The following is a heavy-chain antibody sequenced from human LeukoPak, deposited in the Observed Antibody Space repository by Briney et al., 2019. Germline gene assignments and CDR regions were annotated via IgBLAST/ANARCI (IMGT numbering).Heavy chain of an antibody. J-gene: IGHJ4*02. D-gene: IGHD3-22*01. CDR1: GFTFSSYA. V-gene: IGHV3-64D*09. CDR2: ISSNGGTT. Sequence: GGSLRLSCSASGFTFSSYAMHWVRQAPGKGLEYVSAISSNGGTTYYADSVKGRFTISRDNSKNTLYLQMSSLRAEDTAVYYCVKEYYYDSSGYYLYFDYWGQGTLVTASS. CDR3: VKEYYYDSSGYYLYFDY.